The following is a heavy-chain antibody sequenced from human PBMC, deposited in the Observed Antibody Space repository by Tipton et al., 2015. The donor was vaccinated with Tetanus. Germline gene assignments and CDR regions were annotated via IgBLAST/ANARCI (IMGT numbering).Heavy chain of an antibody. D-gene: IGHD1-26*01. CDR3: ARGQAGGSYGGSFDY. Sequence: TLSLTCTVSGGSITNGGYYWSWIRQHPGKGPEWLGYIFYIGTTYYNPSLQSRISISADTSKNQFSLRPTSVTAADTAVYYCARGQAGGSYGGSFDYWGQGVVATVSS. V-gene: IGHV4-31*03. CDR1: GGSITNGGYY. J-gene: IGHJ4*02. CDR2: IFYIGTT.